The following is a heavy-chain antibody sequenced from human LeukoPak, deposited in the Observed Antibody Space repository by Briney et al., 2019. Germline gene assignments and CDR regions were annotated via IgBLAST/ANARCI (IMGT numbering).Heavy chain of an antibody. CDR1: GYNLTYNY. CDR3: APDAYH. CDR2: INPSGGST. V-gene: IGHV1-46*01. Sequence: ASVKVSCKASGYNLTYNYMHWVRQAPGQGLGWMAAINPSGGSTTYAQKFQGRVTVTRDTSTSTVYMELSSLRSEDTAVYYCAPDAYHWGQGTLVTVSS. J-gene: IGHJ5*02.